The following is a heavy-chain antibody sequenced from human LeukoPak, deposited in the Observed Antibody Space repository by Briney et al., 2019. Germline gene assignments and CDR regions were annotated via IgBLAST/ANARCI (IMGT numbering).Heavy chain of an antibody. J-gene: IGHJ4*02. CDR2: INPNSCGT. CDR1: GYTFTVYY. CDR3: ARGSRITMIVVVTDSGYS. Sequence: GASVKLSCKASGYTFTVYYMHWVRQAPGQGLEWMGWINPNSCGTNYAEKFQGRVTMNRDTSISTAYMELSRLRSDATAVYYCARGSRITMIVVVTDSGYSWGQGTLVTVSS. D-gene: IGHD3-22*01. V-gene: IGHV1-2*02.